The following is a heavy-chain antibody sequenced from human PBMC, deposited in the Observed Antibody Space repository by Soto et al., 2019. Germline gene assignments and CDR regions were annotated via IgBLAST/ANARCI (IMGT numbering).Heavy chain of an antibody. V-gene: IGHV3-23*01. D-gene: IGHD3-10*01. CDR2: VRGDFVTT. J-gene: IGHJ4*02. CDR1: GFTFSDHA. Sequence: EVQLLESGGGLVQPGGSLRLSCATSGFTFSDHAMHWVRQAPGEGLEWVSGVRGDFVTTPYADSVKGRFTISRDNSKNTLYLQMNSLRAEDTAVYYCAKGGRIVRGVYFDYWGQGTLVTVSS. CDR3: AKGGRIVRGVYFDY.